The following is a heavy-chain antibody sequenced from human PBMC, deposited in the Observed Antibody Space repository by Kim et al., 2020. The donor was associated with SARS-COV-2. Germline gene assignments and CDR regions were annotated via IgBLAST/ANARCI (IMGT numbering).Heavy chain of an antibody. V-gene: IGHV1-8*01. D-gene: IGHD3-10*01. Sequence: YAQKFQGRVTMTRNTSISTAYMELSSLRSEDTAVYYCARVVYYGQYGMDVWGQGTTVTVSS. CDR3: ARVVYYGQYGMDV. J-gene: IGHJ6*02.